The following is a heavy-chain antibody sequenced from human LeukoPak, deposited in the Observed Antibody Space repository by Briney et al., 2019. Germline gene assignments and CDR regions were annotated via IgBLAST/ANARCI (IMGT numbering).Heavy chain of an antibody. CDR3: ARDLGGAAAGTGTNQCYYYGMDV. J-gene: IGHJ6*02. D-gene: IGHD6-13*01. V-gene: IGHV1-2*02. CDR1: GYTFTGYY. CDR2: INPNSGGT. Sequence: GASVKVSCKASGYTFTGYYMHWVRQAPGQGLEWMGWINPNSGGTNYAQKFQGRVTMTRDTSISTAYMELSRLRSDDTAVYYCARDLGGAAAGTGTNQCYYYGMDVWGQGTTVTVSS.